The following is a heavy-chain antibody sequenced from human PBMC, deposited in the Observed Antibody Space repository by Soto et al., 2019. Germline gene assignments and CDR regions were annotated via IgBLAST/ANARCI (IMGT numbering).Heavy chain of an antibody. J-gene: IGHJ6*02. CDR3: ARDRYYYDSSGQPGLYYYYYGMDV. CDR2: IDPSDSYT. CDR1: GYSFASYG. Sequence: PCESLKICCKGSGYSFASYGISWVRQMPGKGLEWMGRIDPSDSYTNYSPSFQGHVTISADKSISTAYLQWSSLRSEDTAVYYCARDRYYYDSSGQPGLYYYYYGMDVWGQGTTVTVSS. V-gene: IGHV5-10-1*01. D-gene: IGHD3-22*01.